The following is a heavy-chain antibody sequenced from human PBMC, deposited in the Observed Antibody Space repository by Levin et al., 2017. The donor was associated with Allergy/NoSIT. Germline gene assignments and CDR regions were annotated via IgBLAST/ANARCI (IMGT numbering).Heavy chain of an antibody. CDR2: ISGGGTTT. V-gene: IGHV3-23*01. J-gene: IGHJ3*02. CDR3: ARGASYYERAFDI. D-gene: IGHD1-26*01. CDR1: GFTFTKYA. Sequence: GGSLRLSCAASGFTFTKYAMNWVRQAPGKGLEWVSTISGGGTTTNYADSVKGRFTISRDISKSTLYLQMNSLRPDDTAVYYCARGASYYERAFDIWGQGTMVTVSS.